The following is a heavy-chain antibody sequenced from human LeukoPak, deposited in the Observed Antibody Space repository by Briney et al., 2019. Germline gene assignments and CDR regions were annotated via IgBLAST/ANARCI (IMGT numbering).Heavy chain of an antibody. D-gene: IGHD3-10*01. CDR1: GFTFSSYA. Sequence: PGGSLRLSCAASGFTFSSYAMSWLRHAPGKGLEWVSAIRGSGGSTYYAEVGKGRVTISRDNSKNTRYLPMNSLRAEDTAVYYCAKDRNYGWGIDSDYWGRGPLVTVSS. CDR3: AKDRNYGWGIDSDY. J-gene: IGHJ4*02. CDR2: IRGSGGST. V-gene: IGHV3-23*01.